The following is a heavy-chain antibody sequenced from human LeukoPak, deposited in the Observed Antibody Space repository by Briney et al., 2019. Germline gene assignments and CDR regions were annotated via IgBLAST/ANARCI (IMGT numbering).Heavy chain of an antibody. V-gene: IGHV1-69*01. D-gene: IGHD2-2*03. Sequence: GASVKVSCKASGDTFSSYAISWVRQAPGQGLEWMGGIIPIFGTANYAQKFQGRVTITADESTSTAYMELSSLRSEDTAVYYCARVNLDKEHWCDPWGQGTLVTVSS. CDR3: ARVNLDKEHWCDP. CDR2: IIPIFGTA. CDR1: GDTFSSYA. J-gene: IGHJ5*02.